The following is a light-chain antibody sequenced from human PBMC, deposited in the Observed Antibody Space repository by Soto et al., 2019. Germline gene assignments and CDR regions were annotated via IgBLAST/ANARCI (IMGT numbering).Light chain of an antibody. Sequence: QSVLTQPASVSGSPGQSITISCTGTSSDIGGYNYVSWYQQHPGKAPKLMIYDVNNRPSGVSNRFSGSKSGNTASLTISGLQAEDEADYYRSSYTSSSTVVFGGGTKLTVL. V-gene: IGLV2-14*01. CDR1: SSDIGGYNY. J-gene: IGLJ2*01. CDR2: DVN. CDR3: SSYTSSSTVV.